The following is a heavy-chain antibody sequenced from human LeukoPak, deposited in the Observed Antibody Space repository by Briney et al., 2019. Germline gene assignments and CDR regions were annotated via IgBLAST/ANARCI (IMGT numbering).Heavy chain of an antibody. CDR3: ARGVQQLVLSFDP. Sequence: PSETLSLTCAVSGGSVSSGGYSWSWIRQPPGKGLEWIGEINHSGSTNYDPSLKSRVTISVDTSKNQFSLKLSSVTAADTAVYYCARGVQQLVLSFDPWGQGTLVTVSS. V-gene: IGHV4-30-2*01. D-gene: IGHD6-13*01. CDR1: GGSVSSGGYS. CDR2: INHSGST. J-gene: IGHJ5*02.